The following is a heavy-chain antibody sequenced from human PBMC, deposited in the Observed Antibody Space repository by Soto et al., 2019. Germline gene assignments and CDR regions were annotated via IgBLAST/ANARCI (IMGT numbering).Heavy chain of an antibody. J-gene: IGHJ6*02. D-gene: IGHD3-3*01. CDR2: ISSSSSTI. Sequence: GGSLRLSCAASGFTFSSYSMNWVRQAPGKGLEWVSYISSSSSTIHYADSVKGRFTISRDNAKNSLYLQMNSLRDEDTAVYYCARDPSATYDFWSGYSGMDVWGQGTTVTVCS. CDR1: GFTFSSYS. CDR3: ARDPSATYDFWSGYSGMDV. V-gene: IGHV3-48*02.